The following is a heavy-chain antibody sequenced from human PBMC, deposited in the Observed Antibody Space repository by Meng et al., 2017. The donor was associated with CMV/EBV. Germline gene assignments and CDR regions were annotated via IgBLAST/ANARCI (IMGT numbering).Heavy chain of an antibody. Sequence: GSLRLSCTVSGGSISSYYWSWIRQPPGKGLEWIGYIYYSGSTNYNPSLKSRVTISVDTSKNQFSLKLSSVTAADTAVYYCASQWAGDSSGYYTFDYWGQGTLVTVSS. CDR3: ASQWAGDSSGYYTFDY. D-gene: IGHD3-22*01. CDR2: IYYSGST. V-gene: IGHV4-59*01. CDR1: GGSISSYY. J-gene: IGHJ4*02.